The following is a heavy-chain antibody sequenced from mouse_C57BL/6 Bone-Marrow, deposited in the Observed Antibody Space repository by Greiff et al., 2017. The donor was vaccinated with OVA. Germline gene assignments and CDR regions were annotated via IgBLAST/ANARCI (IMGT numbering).Heavy chain of an antibody. CDR2: IYPSDGST. D-gene: IGHD3-1*01. J-gene: IGHJ3*01. CDR3: ARRGGGLDEAGFAY. CDR1: GYTFTDHT. Sequence: QVQLQQSDAELVKPGASVKISCKVSGYTFTDHTIHWMKQRPEQGLEWIGYIYPSDGSTKYNEKFKGKATLTADKSSSTAYMQLNSLTSEDSAVYYGARRGGGLDEAGFAYWGQGTLVTVSA. V-gene: IGHV1-78*01.